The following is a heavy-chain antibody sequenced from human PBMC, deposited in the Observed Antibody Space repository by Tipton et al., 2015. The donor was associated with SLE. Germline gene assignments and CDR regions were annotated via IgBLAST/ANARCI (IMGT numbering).Heavy chain of an antibody. CDR2: IYNSWSA. CDR1: GASISSYY. D-gene: IGHD6-13*01. J-gene: IGHJ6*03. CDR3: ARRGDYSSSWYVGNYYYMDV. Sequence: LRLSCTVSGASISSYYWSWIRQPPGKGLEWIGYIYNSWSANYNPSLKSRVTISVDTSKNQFSLKLSSVIAADTAVYYCARRGDYSSSWYVGNYYYMDVWGKGTTVTVSS. V-gene: IGHV4-59*12.